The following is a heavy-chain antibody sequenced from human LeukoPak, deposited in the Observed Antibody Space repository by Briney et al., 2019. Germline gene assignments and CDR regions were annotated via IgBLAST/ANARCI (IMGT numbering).Heavy chain of an antibody. CDR3: AREGGVGPTAPPDYYSYQRYG. V-gene: IGHV1-18*01. D-gene: IGHD3-16*01. CDR2: ISLYTTKT. J-gene: IGHJ6*03. Sequence: ASVKVSCKVSGYTFISYGITWVRQAPGQGLEWMGWISLYTTKTNYAQSLQGRVTMTPDTSTSTAYMELRSLRSDDTAVDYCAREGGVGPTAPPDYYSYQRYGWGKGTTVSVSS. CDR1: GYTFISYG.